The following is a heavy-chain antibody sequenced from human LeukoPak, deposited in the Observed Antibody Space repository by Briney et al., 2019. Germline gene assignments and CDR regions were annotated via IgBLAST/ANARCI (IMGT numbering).Heavy chain of an antibody. Sequence: GGSLRLSCAASGFTFSSYAMHWVRQAPGKGLEWVAVISYDGSNKYYADSVKGRFTISRDNSKNTLYLQMNSLRAEDTAVYYCAPQGGSGWVFRFGYWGQGTLVTVSS. CDR2: ISYDGSNK. D-gene: IGHD6-19*01. CDR3: APQGGSGWVFRFGY. J-gene: IGHJ4*02. V-gene: IGHV3-30-3*01. CDR1: GFTFSSYA.